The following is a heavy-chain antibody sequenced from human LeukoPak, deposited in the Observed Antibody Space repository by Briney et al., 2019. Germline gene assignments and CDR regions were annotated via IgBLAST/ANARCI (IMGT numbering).Heavy chain of an antibody. CDR2: IYHSGST. CDR3: ARHDYGPNWFDP. V-gene: IGHV4-38-2*01. D-gene: IGHD4-17*01. CDR1: GYSISSGYH. Sequence: PSETLSLTCAVSGYSISSGYHWGWIRQPPGMGLEWIGSIYHSGSTYYNPSLKSRVTISINTSKNQFSLKLSSVTAADTAVYYCARHDYGPNWFDPWGQGTLVTVSS. J-gene: IGHJ5*02.